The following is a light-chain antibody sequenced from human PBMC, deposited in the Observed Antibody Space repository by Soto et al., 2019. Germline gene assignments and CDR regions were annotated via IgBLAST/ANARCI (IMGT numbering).Light chain of an antibody. J-gene: IGKJ2*01. CDR3: LQYNDWPVYT. CDR2: AAS. V-gene: IGKV3-15*01. CDR1: QSVSTH. Sequence: EVVMTQSPVNLSVSPGERATLSCRASQSVSTHLAWYQQKPGQAPKLLIYAASTRVTGISARFSGSGSGTEFSLTINSRQSEDFGIYYCLQYNDWPVYTFGQGTNVEVK.